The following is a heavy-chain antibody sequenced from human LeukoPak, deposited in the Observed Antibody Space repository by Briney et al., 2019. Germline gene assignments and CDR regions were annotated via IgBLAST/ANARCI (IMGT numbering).Heavy chain of an antibody. CDR2: ISAYNGNT. J-gene: IGHJ3*02. V-gene: IGHV1-18*01. CDR1: GYTFTSYG. D-gene: IGHD2-2*01. Sequence: ASVKVSCKASGYTFTSYGISWVRQAPGQGLEWMGWISAYNGNTNYAQKLQGRVTMTTDTSTSTAYMELRSLRSDDTAVYYCARVIVVVPAASDAFDIWGQGTMVTVSS. CDR3: ARVIVVVPAASDAFDI.